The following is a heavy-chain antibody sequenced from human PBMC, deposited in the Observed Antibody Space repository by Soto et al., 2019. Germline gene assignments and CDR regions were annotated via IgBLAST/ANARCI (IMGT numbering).Heavy chain of an antibody. V-gene: IGHV4-34*01. Sequence: SGTLSLSCAVYGGSFSGYYWSWIRQPPGKGLEWIGEINHSGSTNYNPSLKSRVTISVDTSKNQFSLKLSSVTAADTAVYYCARGMNIVATHYGMDVWGQATTVTVAS. CDR2: INHSGST. CDR3: ARGMNIVATHYGMDV. J-gene: IGHJ6*01. D-gene: IGHD5-12*01. CDR1: GGSFSGYY.